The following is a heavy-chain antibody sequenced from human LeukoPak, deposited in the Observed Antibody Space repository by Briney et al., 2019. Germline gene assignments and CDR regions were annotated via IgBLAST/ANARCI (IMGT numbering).Heavy chain of an antibody. J-gene: IGHJ4*02. Sequence: GESLKISCKGSGYSFTSYWIGWVRQMPGKGLEWMGIIYPVDSYIRFSPSLQGQVAISADKSISTAYLQWSSLKASDTAMYYCARPYYSDSSGYALDYWGQGTLVTVSS. D-gene: IGHD3-22*01. CDR1: GYSFTSYW. CDR3: ARPYYSDSSGYALDY. V-gene: IGHV5-51*01. CDR2: IYPVDSYI.